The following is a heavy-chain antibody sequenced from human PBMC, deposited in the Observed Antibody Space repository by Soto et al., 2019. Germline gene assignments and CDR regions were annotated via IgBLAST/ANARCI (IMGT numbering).Heavy chain of an antibody. CDR2: IKTEADNART. CDR3: SSDRSGYSFDP. Sequence: EVQLVESGGGLMRPGESLRLSCEASGFTFSDVWMNWVRQAPGKGLEWVGRIKTEADNARTEYAAPVEGRFNISRDDSRNMLYLQMNSLNSEDAAVYHCSSDRSGYSFDPWGQGTLVTVSS. D-gene: IGHD5-18*01. V-gene: IGHV3-15*07. CDR1: GFTFSDVW. J-gene: IGHJ5*02.